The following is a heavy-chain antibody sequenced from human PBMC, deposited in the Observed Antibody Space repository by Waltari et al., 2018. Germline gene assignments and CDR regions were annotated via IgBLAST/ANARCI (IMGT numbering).Heavy chain of an antibody. CDR1: GGSFSGYY. CDR3: ARGVRGYSYGN. CDR2: INHSGST. D-gene: IGHD5-18*01. V-gene: IGHV4-34*01. Sequence: QVQLQQWGAGLLKPSETLSLTCAVYGGSFSGYYWSWIRQPPGKGLEWIGEINHSGSTNYNPSLKSRVTISVDTSKNQFSLKLSSVTAADTAVYYCARGVRGYSYGNWGQGTLVTVSS. J-gene: IGHJ4*02.